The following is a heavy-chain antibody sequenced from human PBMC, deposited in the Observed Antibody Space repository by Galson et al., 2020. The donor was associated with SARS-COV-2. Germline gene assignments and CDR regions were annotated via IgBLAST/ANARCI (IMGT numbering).Heavy chain of an antibody. CDR1: GYTFTGYY. CDR3: ARGSQLSNWFDP. CDR2: INPNSGRT. Sequence: ASVKVSCKASGYTFTGYYMHWVRQAPGQGLEWMGWINPNSGRTNYAQKFQGRVTMTRDTSISTAYMELSRLRSDDTAVYYCARGSQLSNWFDPWGQGTLVTVSS. V-gene: IGHV1-2*02. J-gene: IGHJ5*02. D-gene: IGHD1-1*01.